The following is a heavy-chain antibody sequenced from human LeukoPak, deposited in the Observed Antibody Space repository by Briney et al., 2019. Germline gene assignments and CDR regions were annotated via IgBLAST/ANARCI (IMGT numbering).Heavy chain of an antibody. Sequence: GGSLRLSCAASGFTFDDYGMSWVRQVPGKGLEWVSGINWNGGSTYYADSVKGRFTISRDNAKNSLYLQMNSLRAEDTAVYYCARERAAATPVTRKYYYYMDVWGKGTTVTVSS. V-gene: IGHV3-20*04. CDR2: INWNGGST. J-gene: IGHJ6*03. CDR3: ARERAAATPVTRKYYYYMDV. D-gene: IGHD2-15*01. CDR1: GFTFDDYG.